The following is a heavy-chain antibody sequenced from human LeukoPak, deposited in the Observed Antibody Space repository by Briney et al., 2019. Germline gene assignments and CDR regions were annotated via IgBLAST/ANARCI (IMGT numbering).Heavy chain of an antibody. J-gene: IGHJ5*01. CDR3: ARMIRGVQSHLSWFDS. CDR2: INHSGTT. D-gene: IGHD3-10*01. Sequence: PSETLSLTCAVYSGSFSDHYWRWIRQSPGKGLEWIGEINHSGTTNYFPSLKSRAPISVDTSKNQFSLKLSSVTAADTAVYYCARMIRGVQSHLSWFDSWGQGTLVTVSS. CDR1: SGSFSDHY. V-gene: IGHV4-34*01.